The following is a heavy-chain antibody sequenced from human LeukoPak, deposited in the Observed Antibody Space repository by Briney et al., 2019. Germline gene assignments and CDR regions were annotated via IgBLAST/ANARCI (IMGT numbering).Heavy chain of an antibody. J-gene: IGHJ5*02. CDR2: INHSGST. Sequence: SETLSLTCTVSGGSISSYYWSWIRQPPGKGLEWIGEINHSGSTNYNPSLKSRVTISVDTSKNQFSLKLSSVTAADTAVYYCARHRRSAAAGKVHWFDPWGQGTLVTVSS. V-gene: IGHV4-34*01. CDR1: GGSISSYY. D-gene: IGHD6-13*01. CDR3: ARHRRSAAAGKVHWFDP.